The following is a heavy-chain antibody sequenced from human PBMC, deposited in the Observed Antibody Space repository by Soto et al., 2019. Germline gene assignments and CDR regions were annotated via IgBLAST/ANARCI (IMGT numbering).Heavy chain of an antibody. CDR1: GYTFASYS. J-gene: IGHJ4*02. CDR2: IIPFLGIT. CDR3: ARSFREQQFIFDY. V-gene: IGHV1-69*13. Sequence: VASVKVSCKASGYTFASYSISWVRQAPGQGLEWMGYIIPFLGITNFAQKFQGRVTVTADESTNTAYMELSSLRSEDTAMYFCARSFREQQFIFDYWGQGTLVTVSS. D-gene: IGHD3-10*01.